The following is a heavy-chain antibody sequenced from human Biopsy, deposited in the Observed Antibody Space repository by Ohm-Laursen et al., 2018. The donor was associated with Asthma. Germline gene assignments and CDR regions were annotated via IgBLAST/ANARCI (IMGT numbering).Heavy chain of an antibody. CDR3: VKDIRLQLWGFDS. V-gene: IGHV3-9*01. Sequence: SLRLSCTASGFTFDDYAMHWVRQAPGKGLEWVSGVSWNSGSIDYADSVKGRFTISRDNAKNSLYLQMNSLRGADTALYYCVKDIRLQLWGFDSWGQGTLVTISS. CDR2: VSWNSGSI. CDR1: GFTFDDYA. D-gene: IGHD6-13*01. J-gene: IGHJ4*02.